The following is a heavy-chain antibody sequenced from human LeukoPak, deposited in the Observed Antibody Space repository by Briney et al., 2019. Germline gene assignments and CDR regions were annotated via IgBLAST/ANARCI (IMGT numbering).Heavy chain of an antibody. CDR3: ARHENDAFDI. Sequence: PSETLSLTCTVSGGSISSSYWSWIRQPPGKRLEWIGYIYYSGRTHYNPSLKSRVTISVDTHKNQFSLKLSSVTAADTAMYYCARHENDAFDIWGQGTMVTVSS. J-gene: IGHJ3*02. CDR1: GGSISSSY. V-gene: IGHV4-59*08. CDR2: IYYSGRT.